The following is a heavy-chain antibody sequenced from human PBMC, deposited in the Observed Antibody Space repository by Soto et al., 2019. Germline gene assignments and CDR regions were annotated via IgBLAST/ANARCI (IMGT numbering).Heavy chain of an antibody. CDR3: ARVVATAAGPYGMDV. D-gene: IGHD6-25*01. Sequence: QVQLVQSGAEVKKPGASVKVSCRASGYTFTSYVISWVRQAPAQGLEWMGWISAYNGNTNFAQKLQGRVTMTTDTSTSTAYMELRSLRSDDTAVYYCARVVATAAGPYGMDVLGQGTTVTVSS. CDR2: ISAYNGNT. V-gene: IGHV1-18*01. J-gene: IGHJ6*02. CDR1: GYTFTSYV.